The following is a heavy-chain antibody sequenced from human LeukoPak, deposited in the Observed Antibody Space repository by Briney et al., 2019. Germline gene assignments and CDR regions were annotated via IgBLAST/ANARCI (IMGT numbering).Heavy chain of an antibody. J-gene: IGHJ4*02. CDR1: GGSINSYY. Sequence: SETLSLTCTISGGSINSYYWSWIRQPPGKGLEWIGYIYYSGSTNYGPSLKDRVTISVDTSRNRFSLRLSSVTAADTAVYYCARREGSGAYYYFDYWGQGTLVTVSS. CDR3: ARREGSGAYYYFDY. D-gene: IGHD1-26*01. V-gene: IGHV4-59*08. CDR2: IYYSGST.